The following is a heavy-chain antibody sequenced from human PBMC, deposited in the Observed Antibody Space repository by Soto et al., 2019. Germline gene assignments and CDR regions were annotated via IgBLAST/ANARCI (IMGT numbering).Heavy chain of an antibody. CDR2: IYPGDSDT. D-gene: IGHD3-22*01. Sequence: GESLKISCKASGYRFSTFWIPWLRQRPGKGLECMGIIYPGDSDTRYSPSFQGQVTISAAKSITTAYLQWSSLKASDTAIYYCARLSHNYLDGNVYRNNWFELWGQGTLVTVSS. CDR3: ARLSHNYLDGNVYRNNWFEL. CDR1: GYRFSTFW. J-gene: IGHJ5*02. V-gene: IGHV5-51*01.